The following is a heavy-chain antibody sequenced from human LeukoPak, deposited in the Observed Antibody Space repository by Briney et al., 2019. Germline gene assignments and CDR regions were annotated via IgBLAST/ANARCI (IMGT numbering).Heavy chain of an antibody. V-gene: IGHV1-8*01. Sequence: GASVKVSCKTSGYTFTSYDINRVRQATGQGLEWMGWMNPNSGNTGYAQKFQGRVTMTRDTSISTAYMELSSLRSEDTAVYYCARCNITVAGIQTYNWFDPWGQGTLVTVSS. CDR2: MNPNSGNT. CDR1: GYTFTSYD. J-gene: IGHJ5*02. CDR3: ARCNITVAGIQTYNWFDP. D-gene: IGHD6-19*01.